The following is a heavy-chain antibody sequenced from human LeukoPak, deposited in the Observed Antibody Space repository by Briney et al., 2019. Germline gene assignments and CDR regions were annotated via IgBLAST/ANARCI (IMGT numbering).Heavy chain of an antibody. D-gene: IGHD3-22*01. V-gene: IGHV4-34*01. Sequence: SETLSLTCTVSGGSFSGYYWCWIRHPPGKGLEWIGEINHSGSTNYNPSLKIRVTISVDTSKNQFSLKLSSVPAADTAVYYCARSFYYASSGYPRGLSNYWGQGTLLTVSS. CDR3: ARSFYYASSGYPRGLSNY. J-gene: IGHJ4*02. CDR2: INHSGST. CDR1: GGSFSGYY.